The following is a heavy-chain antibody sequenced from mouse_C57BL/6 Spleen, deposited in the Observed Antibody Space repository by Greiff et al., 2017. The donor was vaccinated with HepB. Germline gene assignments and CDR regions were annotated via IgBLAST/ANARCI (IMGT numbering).Heavy chain of an antibody. CDR2: IYPGSGST. V-gene: IGHV1-55*01. D-gene: IGHD1-1*01. Sequence: VQLQQPGAELVKPGASVKMSCKASGYTFTSYWITWVKQRPGQGLEWIGDIYPGSGSTNYNEKFKSKATLTVDTSSSTAYMQLSSLPSEDSAVYYCARRITTVVAKDYFDYWCQGTTLTVSS. J-gene: IGHJ2*01. CDR3: ARRITTVVAKDYFDY. CDR1: GYTFTSYW.